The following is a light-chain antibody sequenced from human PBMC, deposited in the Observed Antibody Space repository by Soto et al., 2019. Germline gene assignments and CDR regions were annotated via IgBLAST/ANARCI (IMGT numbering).Light chain of an antibody. Sequence: VMTQSAATLSVSPWERATLSCRASQNLRSSLAWYQQKPGQAPRLLIYGASTRATGIPARFSGSGSGTEFTLTISSLQSEDFAVYFCQQYNIWPQTFGQGTKVDIK. CDR2: GAS. CDR1: QNLRSS. V-gene: IGKV3-15*01. CDR3: QQYNIWPQT. J-gene: IGKJ1*01.